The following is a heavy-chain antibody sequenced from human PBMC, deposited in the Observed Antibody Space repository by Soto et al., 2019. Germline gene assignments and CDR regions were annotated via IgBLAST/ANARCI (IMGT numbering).Heavy chain of an antibody. CDR2: IWYDGSNK. CDR3: ASDFRVSSAYYYYDIDV. J-gene: IGHJ6*02. V-gene: IGHV3-33*01. CDR1: GFTFSSYG. Sequence: GGSLRLSCAAAGFTFSSYGMHWVRQAPGKGLEWVAVIWYDGSNKYYADSVKGRFTISRDNSKNTLYLQMNSLRAEDTAVYYCASDFRVSSAYYYYDIDVWGQGTTVTVS. D-gene: IGHD1-26*01.